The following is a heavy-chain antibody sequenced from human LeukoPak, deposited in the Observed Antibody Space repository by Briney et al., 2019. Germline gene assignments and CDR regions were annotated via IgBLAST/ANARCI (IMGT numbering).Heavy chain of an antibody. CDR3: ARDVVVTSSPDAFDI. D-gene: IGHD2-21*02. V-gene: IGHV4-31*03. CDR2: NSNSGTT. J-gene: IGHJ3*02. Sequence: PSETLSLTCTVSGDSVTSGGYFWTWIRQHPGKGLEWIGYNSNSGTTSYNPSLKSRVSISVDTSNNQFSLRLSSVTAADTAVYYCARDVVVTSSPDAFDIWGQGTMVTVSS. CDR1: GDSVTSGGYF.